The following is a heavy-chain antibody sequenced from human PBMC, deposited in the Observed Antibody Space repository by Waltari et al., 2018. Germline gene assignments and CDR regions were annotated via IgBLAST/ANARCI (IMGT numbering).Heavy chain of an antibody. CDR3: ARSCGLRCHWFDP. V-gene: IGHV3-74*01. J-gene: IGHJ5*02. Sequence: EVQLVESGGGLVQPGGSLRLSCAASGFTFTRYWMHWVRQAPGKGLVWVSSNNIDESGTSYADSVKGRFTISRVNTKNTLYLQMNSLRAEDTAVYYCARSCGLRCHWFDPWGQGTLVTVSS. CDR2: NNIDESGT. D-gene: IGHD4-17*01. CDR1: GFTFTRYW.